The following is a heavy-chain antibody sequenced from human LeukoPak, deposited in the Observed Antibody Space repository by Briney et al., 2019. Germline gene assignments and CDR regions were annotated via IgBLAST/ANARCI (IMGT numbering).Heavy chain of an antibody. CDR2: IYYSGST. CDR3: ASFRELGTTIDY. Sequence: GSLRLSCAASGFTFSSYSMNWVRQPPGKGLEWIGSIYYSGSTYYNPSLKSRVTISVDTSKNQFSLKLSSVTAADTAVYYCASFRELGTTIDYWGQGTLVTVSS. V-gene: IGHV4-39*07. D-gene: IGHD1-7*01. J-gene: IGHJ4*02. CDR1: GFTFSSYS.